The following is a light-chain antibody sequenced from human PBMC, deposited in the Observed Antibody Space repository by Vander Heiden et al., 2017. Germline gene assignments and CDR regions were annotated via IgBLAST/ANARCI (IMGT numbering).Light chain of an antibody. J-gene: IGLJ1*01. CDR1: SLKRYY. CDR2: VNN. Sequence: SSELTQDPAVSVALGQTVTITCQGDSLKRYYANWYQQQPGQAPVLVIYVNNTRPSGIPDRFSGSTSGNTASLTITGAQAEDEADYYCNSRDSSGDHYVFGTGTKVAVL. CDR3: NSRDSSGDHYV. V-gene: IGLV3-19*01.